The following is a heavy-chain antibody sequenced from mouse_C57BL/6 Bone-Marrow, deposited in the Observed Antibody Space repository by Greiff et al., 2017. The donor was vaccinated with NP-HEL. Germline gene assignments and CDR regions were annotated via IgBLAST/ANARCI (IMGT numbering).Heavy chain of an antibody. V-gene: IGHV1-54*01. CDR1: GYAFTNYL. D-gene: IGHD2-5*01. CDR3: ARKGYSNFYYFDY. J-gene: IGHJ2*01. Sequence: VMLVESGAELVRPGTSVKVSCKASGYAFTNYLIEWVKQRPGQGLEWIGVINPGSGGTNYNEKFKGKATLTADKSSSTAYMQLSSLTSEDSAVYFCARKGYSNFYYFDYWGQGTTLTVSS. CDR2: INPGSGGT.